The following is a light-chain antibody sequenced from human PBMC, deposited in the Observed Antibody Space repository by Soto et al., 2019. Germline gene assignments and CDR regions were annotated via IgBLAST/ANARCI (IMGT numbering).Light chain of an antibody. CDR1: QSVTSK. Sequence: EIVMTQSQATLSVSPGERATLSCMASQSVTSKLAWYQQKPGQAPRLLIYGASTRATGVPARFSGSGSETEFTLTISILQSEDSAVYYCQQSKNGTPGAYTFGHGTKLEIK. V-gene: IGKV3D-15*01. CDR2: GAS. J-gene: IGKJ2*01. CDR3: QQSKNGTPGAYT.